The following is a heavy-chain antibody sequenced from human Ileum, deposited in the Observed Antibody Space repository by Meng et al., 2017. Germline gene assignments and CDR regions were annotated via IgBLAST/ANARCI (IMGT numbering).Heavy chain of an antibody. V-gene: IGHV1-46*01. D-gene: IGHD2-15*01. CDR1: GYPFTNNY. CDR2: INPSGSIT. J-gene: IGHJ5*02. CDR3: ARDHSRSDTWSDWWFDP. Sequence: ASVKVSCKTSGYPFTNNYMHWVRQAPGQGLEWMGAINPSGSITMYAQEFQGRVTLTSDTSASTFYIEMSGLRSEDTTIYYCARDHSRSDTWSDWWFDPWGQGTLVTVSS.